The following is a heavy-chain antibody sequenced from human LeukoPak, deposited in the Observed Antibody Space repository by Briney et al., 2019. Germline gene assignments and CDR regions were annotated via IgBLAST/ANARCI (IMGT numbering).Heavy chain of an antibody. V-gene: IGHV3-21*01. CDR3: ARGRQNSGSYSDAFDI. Sequence: GGSLRLSCAGSGFTFSSYSMHWVRQAPGKGLEWVSSISSSSIYIYYADSLKGRFTISRDNAKNSLSLQMNSLRAEDTAVYYCARGRQNSGSYSDAFDIWGQGTVVTVSS. J-gene: IGHJ3*02. CDR2: ISSSSIYI. D-gene: IGHD1-26*01. CDR1: GFTFSSYS.